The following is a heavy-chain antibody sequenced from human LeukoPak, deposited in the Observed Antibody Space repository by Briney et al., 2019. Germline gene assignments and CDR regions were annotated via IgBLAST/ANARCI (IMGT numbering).Heavy chain of an antibody. D-gene: IGHD1/OR15-1a*01. J-gene: IGHJ3*01. CDR3: TRERNNDFDAFDL. CDR2: ISSSTTTI. Sequence: GGSLRLSCAASGFTFSDYFMSWVRQAPGKGLEWVAYISSSTTTIRYAESVRGRFTISRDNAENSLYLHMNSLRAEDAAVYYCTRERNNDFDAFDLWGQGTLVTVSS. V-gene: IGHV3-11*01. CDR1: GFTFSDYF.